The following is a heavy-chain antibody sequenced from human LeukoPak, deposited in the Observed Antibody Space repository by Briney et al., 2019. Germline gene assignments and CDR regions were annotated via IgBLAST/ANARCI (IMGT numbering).Heavy chain of an antibody. J-gene: IGHJ4*02. CDR3: ARANHNDY. CDR1: GYTFTDYY. CDR2: INPNSGTT. D-gene: IGHD1-14*01. Sequence: ASVKVSCKASGYTFTDYYMHWVRQAPGQGLEWMGWINPNSGTTNYAQKFQGRVTVTRDTSIRTAYMELSSLRSDDTAVYYCARANHNDYWGQGTLVTVSS. V-gene: IGHV1-2*02.